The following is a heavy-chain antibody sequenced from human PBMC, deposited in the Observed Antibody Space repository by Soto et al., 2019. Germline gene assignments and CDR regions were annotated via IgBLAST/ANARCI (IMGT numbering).Heavy chain of an antibody. CDR3: ARLMRRGFHGLPGSLDY. CDR1: GDTFSTYA. V-gene: IGHV1-69*01. D-gene: IGHD3-10*01. J-gene: IGHJ4*02. Sequence: QVQLVQSGAEVKKPGSSVKVSCKTSGDTFSTYAIHWVRQAPGQGLEWMGGIIPLFNTANYTQKFQGRVTITADESTSTTYMELNSLRSEDTAVYFCARLMRRGFHGLPGSLDYWGQGTLVTVSS. CDR2: IIPLFNTA.